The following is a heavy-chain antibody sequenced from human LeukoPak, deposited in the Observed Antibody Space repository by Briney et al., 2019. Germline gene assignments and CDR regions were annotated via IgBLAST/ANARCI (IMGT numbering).Heavy chain of an antibody. D-gene: IGHD4-17*01. CDR3: ARGLTTVTSLASY. CDR1: GFTFSDYY. Sequence: GGSLRLSCAASGFTFSDYYMSWIRQAAGKGLEWVSYISRSSSDTNYADSVKGRFTLSRDNAKNSLYLQMNSLRAEDTAVYYCARGLTTVTSLASYWGQGTLVTVSS. CDR2: ISRSSSDT. J-gene: IGHJ4*02. V-gene: IGHV3-11*05.